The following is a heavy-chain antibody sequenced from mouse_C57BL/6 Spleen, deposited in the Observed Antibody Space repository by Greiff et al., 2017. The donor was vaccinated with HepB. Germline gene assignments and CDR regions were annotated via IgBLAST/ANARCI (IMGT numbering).Heavy chain of an antibody. V-gene: IGHV3-8*01. J-gene: IGHJ4*01. Sequence: VLLVASGPGLAKPSQTLSLTCSVTGYPLTSDYWNWIRKFPGINLEFRGYIRYSGSTYYNPSLNRRLSITRDTSKSQDYLQLNTVTTEDTATYYCARGEGYHDAMDYWGQGTSVTVSS. CDR2: IRYSGST. D-gene: IGHD2-2*01. CDR3: ARGEGYHDAMDY. CDR1: GYPLTSDY.